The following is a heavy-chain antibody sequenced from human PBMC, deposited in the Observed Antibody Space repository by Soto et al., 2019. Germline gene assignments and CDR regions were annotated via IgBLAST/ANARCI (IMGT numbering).Heavy chain of an antibody. V-gene: IGHV3-7*05. CDR1: GFTFSTYW. Sequence: VQLVESGGGLVQPGGSLRLSCVASGFTFSTYWMSWVRQAPGKGLEWVANIKQDGSDKYYVDSVKGRFTISRDNAKNSLYLQMNGLRAEDTAVYYCARVKSLAGHYWGQGTLVTVSS. J-gene: IGHJ4*02. CDR3: ARVKSLAGHY. D-gene: IGHD2-15*01. CDR2: IKQDGSDK.